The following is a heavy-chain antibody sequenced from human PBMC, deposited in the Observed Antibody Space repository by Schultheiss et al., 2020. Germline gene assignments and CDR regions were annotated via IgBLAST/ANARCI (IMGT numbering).Heavy chain of an antibody. Sequence: SVKVSCKASGGTFSSYAINWVRQAPGQGLEWMGWINPNSGGTNYAQKFQGRVTITADESTSTAYMELSSLRSEDTAVYYCAGRTAMARHFDYWGQGTLVTVSS. J-gene: IGHJ4*02. V-gene: IGHV1-69*13. CDR3: AGRTAMARHFDY. CDR2: INPNSGGT. D-gene: IGHD5-18*01. CDR1: GGTFSSYA.